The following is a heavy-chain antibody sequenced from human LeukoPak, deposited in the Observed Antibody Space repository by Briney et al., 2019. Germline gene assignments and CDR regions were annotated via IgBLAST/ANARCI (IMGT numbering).Heavy chain of an antibody. CDR3: AKDLGWGAAGPKHAFDI. CDR1: GFTFSSYA. J-gene: IGHJ3*02. CDR2: ISYDGSNK. Sequence: PGGSLRLSCAASGFTFSSYAMHWVRQAPGKGLEWVAVISYDGSNKYYADSVKGRFTISRDNSKNTLYLQMNSLRAEDTAVYYCAKDLGWGAAGPKHAFDIWGQGTMVTVSS. V-gene: IGHV3-30-3*01. D-gene: IGHD6-13*01.